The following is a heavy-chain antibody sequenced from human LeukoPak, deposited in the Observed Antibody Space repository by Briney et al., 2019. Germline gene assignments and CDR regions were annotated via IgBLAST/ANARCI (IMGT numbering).Heavy chain of an antibody. CDR2: ISSSSSYI. D-gene: IGHD4-17*01. CDR3: ARVGRYGDYVFDY. J-gene: IGHJ4*02. V-gene: IGHV3-21*01. Sequence: GGSLRLSCAASRFTFSSYRMNWVRQAPGKGLEWVSSISSSSSYIYYADSVKGRFTISRDNAKNSLYLQMNSLRAEDTAVYYCARVGRYGDYVFDYWGQGTLVTVSS. CDR1: RFTFSSYR.